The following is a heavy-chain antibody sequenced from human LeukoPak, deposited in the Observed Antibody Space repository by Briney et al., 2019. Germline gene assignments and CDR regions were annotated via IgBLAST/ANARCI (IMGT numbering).Heavy chain of an antibody. J-gene: IGHJ3*01. CDR1: GFTFSSYS. V-gene: IGHV3-21*04. CDR2: ISSGSSYI. CDR3: AKEGDGYH. Sequence: GGSLRLSCAASGFTFSSYSMNWVRQAPGKGLQWVSSISSGSSYIYYADSVKGRFTISRDNAKNSLYLQMNSLRTEDTALYYCAKEGDGYHWGQGTMVTVSS. D-gene: IGHD5-24*01.